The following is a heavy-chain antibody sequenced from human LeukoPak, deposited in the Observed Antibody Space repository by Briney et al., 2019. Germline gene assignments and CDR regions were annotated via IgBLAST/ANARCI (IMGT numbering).Heavy chain of an antibody. V-gene: IGHV1-8*01. J-gene: IGHJ5*02. CDR1: GYTFTSYD. Sequence: ASVKVSCKASGYTFTSYDINWVRQATGQGLEWMGWMNPNSGNTGYAQKFQGRVTMTRNTSISTAYMELSSLRSEDTAVYYCARENCSSTSCYVVWFDPWGQGTLVTVSS. CDR2: MNPNSGNT. CDR3: ARENCSSTSCYVVWFDP. D-gene: IGHD2-2*01.